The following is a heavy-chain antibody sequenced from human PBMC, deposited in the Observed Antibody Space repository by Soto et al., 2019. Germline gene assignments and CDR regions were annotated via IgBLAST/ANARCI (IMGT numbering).Heavy chain of an antibody. V-gene: IGHV3-33*01. CDR2: IWYDGSNK. CDR3: ARADYYDSSGAPNYYYYGMDV. J-gene: IGHJ6*02. D-gene: IGHD3-22*01. Sequence: GGSLRLSCAASGFNFSSYGMHWVRQAPGKGLEWVAVIWYDGSNKYYADSVKGRFTMSRDNSKNTLYLQMNSLRAEDTAEYYCARADYYDSSGAPNYYYYGMDVWGQGTTVTVSS. CDR1: GFNFSSYG.